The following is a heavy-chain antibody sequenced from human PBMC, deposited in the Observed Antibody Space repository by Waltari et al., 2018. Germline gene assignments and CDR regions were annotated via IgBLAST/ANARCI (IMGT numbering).Heavy chain of an antibody. CDR3: ARRLVYADCFDP. V-gene: IGHV4-39*01. Sequence: QLQLQESGPGLVKPSETLSLTRTVSGGSISSSSYYWGWTRQPPGKGLEWIGSIYYSGSTYYNPSLKSRVTISVDTSKNQFSLKLSSVTAADTAVYYCARRLVYADCFDPWGQGTLVTVSS. CDR1: GGSISSSSYY. J-gene: IGHJ5*02. D-gene: IGHD2-8*01. CDR2: IYYSGST.